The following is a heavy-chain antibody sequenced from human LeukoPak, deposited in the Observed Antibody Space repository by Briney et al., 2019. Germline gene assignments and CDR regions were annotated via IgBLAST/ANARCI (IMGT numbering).Heavy chain of an antibody. CDR2: INPDSGGT. CDR1: GYTFTGYY. V-gene: IGHV1-2*02. Sequence: ASVKVSCKASGYTFTGYYMHWVRQAPGQGLEWMGWINPDSGGTNYAQKFQGRVTMTRDTSISTAYMELSRLRSDDTAVYYCARGDSSSWLIDYWGLGTLVTVSS. CDR3: ARGDSSSWLIDY. J-gene: IGHJ4*02. D-gene: IGHD6-13*01.